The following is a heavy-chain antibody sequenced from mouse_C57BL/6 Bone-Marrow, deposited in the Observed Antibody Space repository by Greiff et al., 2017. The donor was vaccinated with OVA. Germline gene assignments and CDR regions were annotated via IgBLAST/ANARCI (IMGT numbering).Heavy chain of an antibody. J-gene: IGHJ3*01. V-gene: IGHV1-31*01. Sequence: EVMLVESGPELVKPGASVKISCKASGYSFTGYYMHWVKQSHGNILDWIGYIYPYNGVSSYNQKFKGKATLTVDKSSSTAYMELRSLTSEDSAVYYCARVELGQSFAYWGQGTLVTVSA. CDR2: IYPYNGVS. CDR1: GYSFTGYY. CDR3: ARVELGQSFAY. D-gene: IGHD4-1*01.